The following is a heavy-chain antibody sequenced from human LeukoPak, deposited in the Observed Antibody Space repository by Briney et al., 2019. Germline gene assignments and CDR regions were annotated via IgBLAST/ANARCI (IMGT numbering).Heavy chain of an antibody. CDR1: GGSISSYY. CDR3: ARRGYGSSGHFDY. Sequence: SETLSLTCTVSGGSISSYYWSWIRQPPGKGLEWIGYIYYSGSTNYNTSLKSRVTISVDTSKNLFSLKLSSVTAADTAVYYCARRGYGSSGHFDYWGQGTLVTVSS. D-gene: IGHD3-22*01. V-gene: IGHV4-59*08. J-gene: IGHJ4*02. CDR2: IYYSGST.